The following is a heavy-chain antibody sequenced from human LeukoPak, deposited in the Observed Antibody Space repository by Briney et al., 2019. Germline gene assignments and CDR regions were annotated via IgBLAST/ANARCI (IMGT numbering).Heavy chain of an antibody. CDR2: ISSSGSLI. V-gene: IGHV3-48*03. CDR1: GFTFSSYE. CDR3: ARFDY. J-gene: IGHJ4*02. Sequence: GGSLRLSCATSGFTFSSYEMNWVRQAPGKGLEWVSYISSSGSLIYYADSVRGRFTISRDNAKNSLSLQMNSLRAEDTAVYYCARFDYWGQGILVTVSS.